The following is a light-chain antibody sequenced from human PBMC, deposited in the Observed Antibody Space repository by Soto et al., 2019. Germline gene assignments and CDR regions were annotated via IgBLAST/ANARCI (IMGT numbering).Light chain of an antibody. CDR1: QTVIGSY. V-gene: IGKV3-20*01. J-gene: IGKJ4*01. CDR3: QQYGSSHTT. CDR2: GPS. Sequence: EIVLTQSPGTLSLSPGERATLSCRASQTVIGSYLAWYQQKPGQAPSLLIYGPSSRATGIPDRFRGSGSGTDFTLTITRLEPEDFAVYYCQQYGSSHTTFGGGTKVEIK.